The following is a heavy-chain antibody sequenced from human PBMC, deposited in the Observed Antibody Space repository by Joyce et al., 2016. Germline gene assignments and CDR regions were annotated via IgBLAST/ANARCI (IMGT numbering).Heavy chain of an antibody. Sequence: QVQLQESGPGLVKPSETLSLTCGVSGLSFDLHSFWGWIRQPPGQGLEWIGNVYLPDSTHYSRSRKSRVTISMDTSKTQFSLNLKSVTAADTAVYFCARRPYNVHTPLGSDWYFDLWGRGTLVTVSS. D-gene: IGHD5-18*01. J-gene: IGHJ2*01. CDR1: GLSFDLHSF. CDR2: VYLPDST. CDR3: ARRPYNVHTPLGSDWYFDL. V-gene: IGHV4-38-2*01.